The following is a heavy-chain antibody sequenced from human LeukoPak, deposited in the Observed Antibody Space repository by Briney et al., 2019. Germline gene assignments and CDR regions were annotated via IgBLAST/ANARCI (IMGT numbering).Heavy chain of an antibody. V-gene: IGHV3-11*04. D-gene: IGHD3-22*01. J-gene: IGHJ4*02. CDR1: GFTFSDYY. CDR2: ISSSGTTI. Sequence: PGGSLRLSCAASGFTFSDYYMTWIRQAPGKGLGWVSYISSSGTTIHYADSVKGRFTISRDNAKNSLYLQTNSLRAEDTAVYYCARHNYYDSSGYYAYWGQGTLVTVSS. CDR3: ARHNYYDSSGYYAY.